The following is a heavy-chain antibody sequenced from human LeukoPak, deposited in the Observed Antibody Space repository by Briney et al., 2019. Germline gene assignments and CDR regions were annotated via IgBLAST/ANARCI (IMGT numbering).Heavy chain of an antibody. CDR1: GFTFSGYS. Sequence: GGSLRLSCTASGFTFSGYSMNWIRQAPGKGLEWVSSFGTRSTSIYHAGSVKGRFAISRDNAKNSLYLQMNSLRAEDTAVYYCARDALEDYYGSGSYYAYYGMDVWGQGTTVTVSS. J-gene: IGHJ6*02. V-gene: IGHV3-21*01. D-gene: IGHD3-10*01. CDR3: ARDALEDYYGSGSYYAYYGMDV. CDR2: FGTRSTSI.